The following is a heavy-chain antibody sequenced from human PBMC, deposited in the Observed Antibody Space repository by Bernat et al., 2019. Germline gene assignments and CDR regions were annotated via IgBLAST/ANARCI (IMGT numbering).Heavy chain of an antibody. CDR2: IYWDGGK. CDR1: GFSLNTGGVG. J-gene: IGHJ2*01. CDR3: AHLHNVGAASTFWFFAL. V-gene: IGHV2-5*02. D-gene: IGHD6-13*01. Sequence: QITLKESGPTLVKPTQTLTLTCTFSGFSLNTGGVGVGWIRQPPGKALEWLAIIYWDGGKRYSPSLKSRLTITKDTSKNQVVLSMANMDPVDTATYYCAHLHNVGAASTFWFFALWGRGTLVTVSS.